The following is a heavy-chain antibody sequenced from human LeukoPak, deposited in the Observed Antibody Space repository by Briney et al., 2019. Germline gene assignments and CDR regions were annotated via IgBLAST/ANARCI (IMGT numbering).Heavy chain of an antibody. V-gene: IGHV1-18*01. J-gene: IGHJ6*02. D-gene: IGHD1-1*01. Sequence: ASVKVSCKASNYTFASYGLSWVRQAPGQGLQWVGWIGPYDGNTDYAQRFQARVTMSIDKATRTVYMDLKRLRLGDTAVYYCVRVWPPNAVDRGMSYSYFNALDVWGQGTTVIVSS. CDR3: VRVWPPNAVDRGMSYSYFNALDV. CDR1: NYTFASYG. CDR2: IGPYDGNT.